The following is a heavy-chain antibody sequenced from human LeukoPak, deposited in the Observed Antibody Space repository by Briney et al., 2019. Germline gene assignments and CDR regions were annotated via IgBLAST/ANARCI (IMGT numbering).Heavy chain of an antibody. D-gene: IGHD2-2*01. CDR3: AREPRVTMSTAAFDI. Sequence: GGSLRLSCVVSGFTFSGYAMHWVRQAPGKGLEWVAVISYDGSDKYYADSVKGRFTISRDNSKNTLYLQMNSLRAEDTTVYHCAREPRVTMSTAAFDIWGQGTMVTVSS. CDR2: ISYDGSDK. CDR1: GFTFSGYA. J-gene: IGHJ3*02. V-gene: IGHV3-30-3*01.